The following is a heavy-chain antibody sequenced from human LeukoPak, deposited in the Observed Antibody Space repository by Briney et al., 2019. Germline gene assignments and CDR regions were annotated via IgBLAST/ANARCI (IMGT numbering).Heavy chain of an antibody. V-gene: IGHV1-69*05. CDR3: ARDQIVVVPAAYYYYGMDV. CDR2: IIPIFGTA. Sequence: SVKVSCKASGGTFSSYAISWARQAPGQGLEWMGGIIPIFGTANYAQKLQGRVTMTTDTSTSTAYMELRSLRSDDTAVYYCARDQIVVVPAAYYYYGMDVWGQGTTVTVSS. D-gene: IGHD2-2*01. CDR1: GGTFSSYA. J-gene: IGHJ6*02.